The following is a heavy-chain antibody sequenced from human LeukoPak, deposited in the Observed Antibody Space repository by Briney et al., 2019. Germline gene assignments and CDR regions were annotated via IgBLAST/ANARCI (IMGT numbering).Heavy chain of an antibody. J-gene: IGHJ3*02. D-gene: IGHD3-22*01. CDR1: GGSISSSSYY. CDR2: IYYSGST. CDR3: AREMERGGDYYDSSGYSKDAFDI. V-gene: IGHV4-39*07. Sequence: PSETLSLTCTVSGGSISSSSYYWGWIRQPPGKGLEWIGSIYYSGSTYYNPSLKSRVTISVDTSKNQFSLKLSSVTAADTAVYYCAREMERGGDYYDSSGYSKDAFDIWGQGTMVTVSS.